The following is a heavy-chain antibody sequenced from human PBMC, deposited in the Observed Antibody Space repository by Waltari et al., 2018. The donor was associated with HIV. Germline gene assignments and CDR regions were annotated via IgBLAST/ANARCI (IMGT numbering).Heavy chain of an antibody. CDR3: TTDSGPPFDY. D-gene: IGHD2-15*01. CDR2: IKSKTDGGTT. J-gene: IGHJ4*02. CDR1: GFTFSNTW. Sequence: EVQLVESGGGLVKPGGALSLSCAAPGFTFSNTWISWGRQAPGKGLGWVGRIKSKTDGGTTDYAAPVKGRFTISRDDSKNTLYLQMNSLKTEDTAVYYCTTDSGPPFDYWGQGTLVTVSS. V-gene: IGHV3-15*01.